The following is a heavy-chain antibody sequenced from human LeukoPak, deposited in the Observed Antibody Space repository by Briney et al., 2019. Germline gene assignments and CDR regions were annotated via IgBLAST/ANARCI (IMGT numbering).Heavy chain of an antibody. V-gene: IGHV4-39*01. D-gene: IGHD6-6*01. Sequence: PSETLSLTCTVSGGSISSSSYYWGWIRQPPGKGLEWIGSIYYSGSTYYNPSLKSRVTLSVDTSKNQFSLELSSVTAADTAVYYCARSVPNWFDPWGQGTLVTVSS. CDR1: GGSISSSSYY. J-gene: IGHJ5*02. CDR3: ARSVPNWFDP. CDR2: IYYSGST.